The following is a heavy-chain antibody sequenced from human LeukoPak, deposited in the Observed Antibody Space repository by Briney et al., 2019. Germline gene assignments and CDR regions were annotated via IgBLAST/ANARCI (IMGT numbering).Heavy chain of an antibody. CDR2: ISSSSSTI. D-gene: IGHD6-19*01. J-gene: IGHJ6*02. CDR3: AKDFSGWYYYGMDV. V-gene: IGHV3-48*01. Sequence: GGSLRLSCAASGFTFSSYSMNWVRQAPGKGLEWVPYISSSSSTIYYADSVKGRFTISRDNSKNTLYLQMNSLRAEDTAVYYCAKDFSGWYYYGMDVWGQGTTVTVSS. CDR1: GFTFSSYS.